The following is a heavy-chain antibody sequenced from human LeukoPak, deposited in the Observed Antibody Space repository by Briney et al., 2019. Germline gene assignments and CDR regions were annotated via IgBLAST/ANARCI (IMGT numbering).Heavy chain of an antibody. CDR2: ISSSSSYI. CDR3: ARNYLGYCSSTSCPHYYYYGMDV. J-gene: IGHJ6*02. CDR1: GFTFSSYR. V-gene: IGHV3-21*01. Sequence: GGSLRLSCAASGFTFSSYRMNWVRQAPGKGLEWVSSISSSSSYIYYADSVKGRFTISRDNAKNSLYLQMNSLRAEDTAVYYCARNYLGYCSSTSCPHYYYYGMDVWGQGTTVTVSS. D-gene: IGHD2-2*01.